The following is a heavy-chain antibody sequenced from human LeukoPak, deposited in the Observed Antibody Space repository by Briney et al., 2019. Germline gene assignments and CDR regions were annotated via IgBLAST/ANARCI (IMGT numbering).Heavy chain of an antibody. V-gene: IGHV1-8*01. CDR1: GYTFTSYD. CDR3: ARGLSNSGWYMSRYYYGMDV. J-gene: IGHJ6*02. Sequence: ASVKVSCNASGYTFTSYDINWVRQATGQGLEWMGWMNPNSGNTGYAQKFQGRVTMTRNTSISTAYMELSSLRSEDTAVYYCARGLSNSGWYMSRYYYGMDVWGQGTTVTVSS. D-gene: IGHD6-19*01. CDR2: MNPNSGNT.